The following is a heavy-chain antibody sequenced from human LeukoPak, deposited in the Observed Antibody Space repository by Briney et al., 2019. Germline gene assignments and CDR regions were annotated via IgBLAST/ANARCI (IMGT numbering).Heavy chain of an antibody. V-gene: IGHV3-53*01. J-gene: IGHJ4*02. CDR3: ARDRDYYDSSGYHY. Sequence: GGSLRLSCAASEFTVSSNYMRWVRQAPGKGLEWVSTIYSGGGTYYADSVKGRFTISRDNSRNTLYLQMNSLRAEDTAVYYCARDRDYYDSSGYHYWGQGTLVTVSS. D-gene: IGHD3-22*01. CDR2: IYSGGGT. CDR1: EFTVSSNY.